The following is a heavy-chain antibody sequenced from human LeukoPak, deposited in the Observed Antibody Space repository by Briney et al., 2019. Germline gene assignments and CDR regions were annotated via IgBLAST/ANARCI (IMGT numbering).Heavy chain of an antibody. Sequence: ASVKVSCKASGYTFTGYYMHWVRQAPGQGLEWMGWINPNSGGTNYAQKFQGRVTMTRDTSISTAYMELSSLRSEDTAVYYCARAPTLGMTNWFDPWGQGTLVTVSS. J-gene: IGHJ5*02. CDR2: INPNSGGT. V-gene: IGHV1-2*02. CDR1: GYTFTGYY. CDR3: ARAPTLGMTNWFDP. D-gene: IGHD1-1*01.